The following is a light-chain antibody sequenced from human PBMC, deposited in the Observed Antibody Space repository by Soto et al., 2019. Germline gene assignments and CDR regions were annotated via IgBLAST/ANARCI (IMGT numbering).Light chain of an antibody. V-gene: IGKV1-17*01. CDR2: AAS. CDR3: LQYNSYPRT. J-gene: IGKJ2*01. CDR1: QGIRND. Sequence: DIQMTQSPSSLSASVGDRVTFTCRASQGIRNDLGWYQQKPGKAPKRLIYAASSLQSGVPSRFSGSRTEFTREFTLTISSLQPEDFATYYCLQYNSYPRTFGQGTKLEIK.